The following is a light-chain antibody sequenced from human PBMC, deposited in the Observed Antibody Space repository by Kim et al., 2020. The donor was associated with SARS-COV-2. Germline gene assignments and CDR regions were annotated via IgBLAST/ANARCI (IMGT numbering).Light chain of an antibody. CDR3: QAWDTTTVV. CDR1: KLGDKY. CDR2: QDT. J-gene: IGLJ2*01. V-gene: IGLV3-1*01. Sequence: VSPGQTAYITGSGDKLGDKYASWYQQRPGQSPVLVIYQDTKRPSGIPERFSGSNSGNTATLTISGTQAKDEADYYCQAWDTTTVVFGGGTQLTVL.